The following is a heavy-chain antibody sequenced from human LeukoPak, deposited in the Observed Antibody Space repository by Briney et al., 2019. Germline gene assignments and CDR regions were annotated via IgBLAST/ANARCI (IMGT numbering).Heavy chain of an antibody. CDR2: IWYDGSNK. D-gene: IGHD3-10*01. V-gene: IGHV3-33*01. J-gene: IGHJ4*02. Sequence: GRSLRLSCAASGFTFSSYGMHWVRQAPGKGLEWVAVIWYDGSNKYYADSVKGRFTISRDNSKNTLYLQMNNLRAEDTAVYYCARDFRGGGYFDYWGQGTLVTVSS. CDR3: ARDFRGGGYFDY. CDR1: GFTFSSYG.